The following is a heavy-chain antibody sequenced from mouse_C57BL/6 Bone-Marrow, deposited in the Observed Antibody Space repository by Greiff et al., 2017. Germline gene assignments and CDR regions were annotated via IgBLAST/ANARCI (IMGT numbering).Heavy chain of an antibody. CDR1: GYTFTSYW. J-gene: IGHJ4*01. D-gene: IGHD1-1*01. CDR3: ALYYYGSSYYAMDY. CDR2: IDPSDSYT. V-gene: IGHV1-69*01. Sequence: QVQLQQPGAELVMPGASVKLSCKASGYTFTSYWMHWVKQRPGQGLEWIGEIDPSDSYTNYNQKFKGKSTLTVDKSSSTAYMQLSSLTSEDSAFYYCALYYYGSSYYAMDYWGQGTSVTVSS.